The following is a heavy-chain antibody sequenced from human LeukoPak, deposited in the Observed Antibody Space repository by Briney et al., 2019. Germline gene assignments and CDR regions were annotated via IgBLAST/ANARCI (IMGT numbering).Heavy chain of an antibody. V-gene: IGHV1-69*04. CDR2: IIPILGIA. D-gene: IGHD3-22*01. J-gene: IGHJ1*01. CDR3: ARDFRPYYYDSSGYCSPYFQH. CDR1: GGTFSSYA. Sequence: SVKVSCKASGGTFSSYAISWVRQAPGQGLEWMGRIIPILGIANYAQKFQGRVTITADKSTSTAYMELSSLRSEDTAVYYCARDFRPYYYDSSGYCSPYFQHWGQGTLVTVSS.